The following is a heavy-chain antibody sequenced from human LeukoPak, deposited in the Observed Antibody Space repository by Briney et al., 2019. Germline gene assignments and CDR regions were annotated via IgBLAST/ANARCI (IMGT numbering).Heavy chain of an antibody. Sequence: GGSLRLSCAASGFTFSSYEMNWVRQAPGKGLEWVAVISYDGSNKYYADSVKGRFTISRDNSKNTLYLQMNSLRAEDTAVYYCARDLGYGDVDYWGQGTLVTVSS. V-gene: IGHV3-30*04. CDR1: GFTFSSYE. CDR3: ARDLGYGDVDY. J-gene: IGHJ4*02. D-gene: IGHD4-17*01. CDR2: ISYDGSNK.